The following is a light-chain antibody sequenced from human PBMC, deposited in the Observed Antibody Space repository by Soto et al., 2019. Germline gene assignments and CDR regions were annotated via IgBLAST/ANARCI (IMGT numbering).Light chain of an antibody. CDR3: CSYAGSSTAYV. CDR2: EVT. J-gene: IGLJ1*01. CDR1: SRDFGRYNL. Sequence: QPALPQSASLSRSPGQSITISSTGTSRDFGRYNLVSWYQEHPGKAHKLMIYEVTERPSGVSNRFSGSKSGNTASLIISGLQAEDEADYFCCSYAGSSTAYVFGTGTKVTVL. V-gene: IGLV2-23*02.